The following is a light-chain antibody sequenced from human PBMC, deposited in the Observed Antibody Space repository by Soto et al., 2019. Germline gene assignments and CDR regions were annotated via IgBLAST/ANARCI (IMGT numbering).Light chain of an antibody. V-gene: IGLV2-14*03. CDR2: DVS. CDR1: SSDVGGYNL. J-gene: IGLJ2*01. CDR3: SSYISGSTFAV. Sequence: QSALTQPASVSGSPGQSITLSCTGTSSDVGGYNLVSWYQHHPGKAPKLMIYDVSNRPSGVSNRFSGSKSGNTASLTISGLQAEDEAEYYCSSYISGSTFAVFGGGTKVTVL.